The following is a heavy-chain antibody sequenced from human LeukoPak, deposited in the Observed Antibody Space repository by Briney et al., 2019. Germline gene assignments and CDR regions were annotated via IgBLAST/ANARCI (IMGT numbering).Heavy chain of an antibody. CDR3: AKGLISGDYVHYYYMDV. D-gene: IGHD4-17*01. CDR2: IWYDGSNK. V-gene: IGHV3-33*06. J-gene: IGHJ6*03. Sequence: GGSLRLSCAASGFTFSSYGMHWVRQAPGKGLEWVAVIWYDGSNKYYADSVKGRFTISRDNSKNTLYLQMNSLRAEDTAAYYCAKGLISGDYVHYYYMDVWGRGTTVTVSS. CDR1: GFTFSSYG.